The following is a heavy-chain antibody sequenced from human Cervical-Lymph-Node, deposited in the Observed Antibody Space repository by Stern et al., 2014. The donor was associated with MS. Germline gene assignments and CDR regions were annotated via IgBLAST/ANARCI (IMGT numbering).Heavy chain of an antibody. D-gene: IGHD1-26*01. V-gene: IGHV1-46*03. Sequence: QVPLVQSGAEVKKPGASVTVSCRTSGYTFIDYYIHWVRQAPGQGLEWLGIINLSDGATTYAQKFQGRVTMTRDTSTNTAYMQLGSLTSEDTAVFFCAREGADNDAFDVWGQGTMVTVSS. J-gene: IGHJ3*01. CDR3: AREGADNDAFDV. CDR2: INLSDGAT. CDR1: GYTFIDYY.